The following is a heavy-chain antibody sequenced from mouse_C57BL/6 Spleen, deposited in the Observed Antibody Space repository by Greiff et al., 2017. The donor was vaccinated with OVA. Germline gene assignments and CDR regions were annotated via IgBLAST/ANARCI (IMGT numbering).Heavy chain of an antibody. D-gene: IGHD3-2*02. J-gene: IGHJ2*01. CDR2: IYPGDGDT. Sequence: QVQLQQSGPELVKPGASVKISCKASGYAFSSSWMNWVKQRPGKGLEWIGRIYPGDGDTNYNGKFKGKATLTADKSSSTAYMQLSSLTSEDSAVYFCARKAQATHVFYFDYWGQGTTLTVSS. V-gene: IGHV1-82*01. CDR3: ARKAQATHVFYFDY. CDR1: GYAFSSSW.